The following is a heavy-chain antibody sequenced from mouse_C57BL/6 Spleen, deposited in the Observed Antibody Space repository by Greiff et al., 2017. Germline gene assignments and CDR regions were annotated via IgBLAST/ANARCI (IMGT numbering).Heavy chain of an antibody. V-gene: IGHV1-81*01. CDR1: GYTFTSYG. Sequence: QVHVKQSGAELARPGASVKLSCKASGYTFTSYGISWVKQRTGQGLEWIGEIYPRSGNTYYNEKFKGKATLTADKSSSTAYMELRSLTSEDSAVYFCASLTGTDYAMDYWGQGTSVTVSS. CDR2: IYPRSGNT. CDR3: ASLTGTDYAMDY. D-gene: IGHD4-1*01. J-gene: IGHJ4*01.